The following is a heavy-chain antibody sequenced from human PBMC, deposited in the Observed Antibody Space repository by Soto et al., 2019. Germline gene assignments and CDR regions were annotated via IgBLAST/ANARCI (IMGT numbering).Heavy chain of an antibody. CDR2: ISYDGNNK. CDR3: AKDRGTDC. J-gene: IGHJ4*02. V-gene: IGHV3-30*18. CDR1: GFTFSSYG. Sequence: QVQLVESGGGVVQPGRSLRLSCAASGFTFSSYGMHWVRQAPGKGLEWVAVISYDGNNKYYADSVKGRFTISRDNSKNTLYLQMNSLRVEDPAVDYCAKDRGTDCCGQGTLVTV.